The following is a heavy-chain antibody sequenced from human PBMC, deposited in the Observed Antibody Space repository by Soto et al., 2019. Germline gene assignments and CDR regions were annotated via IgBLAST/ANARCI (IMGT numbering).Heavy chain of an antibody. J-gene: IGHJ5*02. CDR3: ARLPAALGWFDP. Sequence: QVQLVQSGAEVKKPGSSVKVSCKASGGTFSGYTISWVRQAPGQGLEWMGRIIPILGIANYAQKFQGRVTITADKSTSTAYMELSSLRSEDTAVYYCARLPAALGWFDPWGQGTLVTVSS. V-gene: IGHV1-69*02. D-gene: IGHD2-2*01. CDR1: GGTFSGYT. CDR2: IIPILGIA.